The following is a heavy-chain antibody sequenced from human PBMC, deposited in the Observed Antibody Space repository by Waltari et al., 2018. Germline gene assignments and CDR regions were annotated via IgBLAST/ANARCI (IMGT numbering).Heavy chain of an antibody. V-gene: IGHV3-23*03. CDR1: GFTFSSYA. J-gene: IGHJ4*02. Sequence: EVQLLESGGGLVQPGGSLRLSCAASGFTFSSYAMSWVRQAPGKGLEWVSVIYSGGSTYYADSVKGRFTISRDNSKNTLYLQMNSLRAEDTAVYYCANMVTARLFDYWGQGTLVTVSS. CDR3: ANMVTARLFDY. D-gene: IGHD5-18*01. CDR2: IYSGGST.